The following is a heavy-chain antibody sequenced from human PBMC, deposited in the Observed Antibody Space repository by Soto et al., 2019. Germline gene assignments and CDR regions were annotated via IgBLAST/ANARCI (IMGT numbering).Heavy chain of an antibody. CDR3: ARVPDY. CDR1: VASVTGGGSS. D-gene: IGHD2-2*01. Sequence: PSETLSLTCPASVASVTGGGSSWGWIRQPPGKGLEWIGYMYHSGSTYYNPSLKSRVTISIDRSKNQFSLKLSSVTAADTAVYYCARVPDYWGRGILVTVSS. V-gene: IGHV4-30-2*01. J-gene: IGHJ4*02. CDR2: MYHSGST.